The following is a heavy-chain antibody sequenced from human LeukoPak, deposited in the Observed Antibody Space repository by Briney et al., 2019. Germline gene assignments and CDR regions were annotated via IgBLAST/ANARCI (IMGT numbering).Heavy chain of an antibody. J-gene: IGHJ4*02. Sequence: PGGSLRLSCAASGFTFSSYDMHWVRQATGKGLEWVSAIGTAGDTYYPGSVKGRFTISRENAKNSLYLQMNSLRAGDTAVYYCARGESVVGVDYWGQGTLVTVSS. CDR2: IGTAGDT. V-gene: IGHV3-13*01. CDR1: GFTFSSYD. D-gene: IGHD6-6*01. CDR3: ARGESVVGVDY.